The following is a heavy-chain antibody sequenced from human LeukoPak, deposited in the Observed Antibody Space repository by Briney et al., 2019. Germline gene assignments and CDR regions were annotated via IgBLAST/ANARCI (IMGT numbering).Heavy chain of an antibody. V-gene: IGHV3-7*01. Sequence: GGSLRLSCAASGFTFISYWMNWVRQAPGKGLEWVANIKRDGNEKNYVDSVKGRFSISRDNAKNSLYLQMDSLRAEDTAVYYCAKEGAYPIITYDSWGQGALVTVSS. J-gene: IGHJ5*01. CDR2: IKRDGNEK. D-gene: IGHD3-10*01. CDR1: GFTFISYW. CDR3: AKEGAYPIITYDS.